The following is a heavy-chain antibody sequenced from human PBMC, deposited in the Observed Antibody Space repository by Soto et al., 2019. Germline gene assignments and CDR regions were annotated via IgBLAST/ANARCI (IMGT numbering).Heavy chain of an antibody. V-gene: IGHV3-33*01. CDR2: IWYDGGNK. D-gene: IGHD6-19*01. Sequence: QVQLVESGGGVVQPGRSLRLSCAASGFNFSSYVMHWVRQAPGKGLEWVAVIWYDGGNKYYADSVKGRFTISRDNSKTTLYRQMTSLRAEDTAVYYCARDGQLLPRDGLRSSYYFDYWGQGTLVTVSS. J-gene: IGHJ4*02. CDR1: GFNFSSYV. CDR3: ARDGQLLPRDGLRSSYYFDY.